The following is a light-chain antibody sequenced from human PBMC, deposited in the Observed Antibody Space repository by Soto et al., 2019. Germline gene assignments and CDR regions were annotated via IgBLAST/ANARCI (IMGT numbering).Light chain of an antibody. V-gene: IGKV1D-13*01. CDR1: QGISSA. J-gene: IGKJ4*01. Sequence: AIQLTQSPSSLSASVGDRVTITCRASQGISSALAWYQQKPEKAPKLLIYDASRLESEVPSRFSGSGSGTDFTLTISSLQPEDFATYYCQQFNNYPLTFGGGTKVEIK. CDR3: QQFNNYPLT. CDR2: DAS.